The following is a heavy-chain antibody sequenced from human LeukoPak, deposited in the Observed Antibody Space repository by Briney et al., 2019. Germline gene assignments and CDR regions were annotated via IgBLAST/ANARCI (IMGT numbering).Heavy chain of an antibody. CDR1: GGSFSGYY. D-gene: IGHD4-11*01. CDR3: ARVGRPLEGTTGLADY. V-gene: IGHV4-34*01. Sequence: SETLSLTCAVYGGSFSGYYWSWIRQPSGKGLEWIGEINHSGSTNYTPSLKSRVTILLDTSKNQFSLKLSSATAADTAVYYCARVGRPLEGTTGLADYWGQGTLVTVSS. CDR2: INHSGST. J-gene: IGHJ4*02.